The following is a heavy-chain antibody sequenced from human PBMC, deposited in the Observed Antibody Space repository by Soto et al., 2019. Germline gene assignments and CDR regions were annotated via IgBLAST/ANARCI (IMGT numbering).Heavy chain of an antibody. V-gene: IGHV3-NL1*01. Sequence: PGGSLRLSCAASGFTFSSYGMHWVRQAPGKGLEWVSSISGSGSSPSYADSVQGRFIIYRDNSRTTLSLQMNSLRAEDTATYYCAKARCTGNSCYVPDYWGHGSLVTVSS. CDR1: GFTFSSYG. D-gene: IGHD2-8*02. CDR3: AKARCTGNSCYVPDY. J-gene: IGHJ4*01. CDR2: ISGSGSSP.